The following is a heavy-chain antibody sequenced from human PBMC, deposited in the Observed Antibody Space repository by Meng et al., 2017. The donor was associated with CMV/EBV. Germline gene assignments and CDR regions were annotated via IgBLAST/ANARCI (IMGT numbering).Heavy chain of an antibody. J-gene: IGHJ6*02. CDR3: ARDWTIPYYGMDV. CDR2: INPNSGGT. V-gene: IGHV1-2*02. D-gene: IGHD3-3*01. CDR1: GYTFTGYY. Sequence: ASVKVSCKASGYTFTGYYMHWVRQAPGQGLEGMGWINPNSGGTNYAQKFQGRVTMTRDTSISTAYMELSRLRSDDTAVYYCARDWTIPYYGMDVWGQGTTVTVSS.